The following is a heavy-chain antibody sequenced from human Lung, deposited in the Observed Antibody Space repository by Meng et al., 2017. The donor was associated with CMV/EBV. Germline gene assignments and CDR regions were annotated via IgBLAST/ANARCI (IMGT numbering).Heavy chain of an antibody. CDR2: IIPFLGVA. V-gene: IGHV1-69*10. Sequence: SXXVSCKASRGRFGNYGIRWARQAPGQGLEWMGGIIPFLGVASYAPKFKGRFTITTDKSTGTVYMDLSSLRSEDTAVYYCATDAVARGDYWGQGTIVTLSS. D-gene: IGHD6-19*01. CDR1: RGRFGNYG. J-gene: IGHJ4*02. CDR3: ATDAVARGDY.